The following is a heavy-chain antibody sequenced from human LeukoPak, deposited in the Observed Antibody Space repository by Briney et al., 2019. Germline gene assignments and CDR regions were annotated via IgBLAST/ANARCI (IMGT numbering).Heavy chain of an antibody. Sequence: GRSLRLSCAASGFTFDDYAMHWVRQAPGKGLEWVSGISWNSGSIGYADSVKGRFTISRDNAKNSLYLQMNSPRAEDTALYYCAKDSEWELLRSFDYWGQGTLVTVSS. J-gene: IGHJ4*02. V-gene: IGHV3-9*01. CDR1: GFTFDDYA. CDR3: AKDSEWELLRSFDY. D-gene: IGHD1-26*01. CDR2: ISWNSGSI.